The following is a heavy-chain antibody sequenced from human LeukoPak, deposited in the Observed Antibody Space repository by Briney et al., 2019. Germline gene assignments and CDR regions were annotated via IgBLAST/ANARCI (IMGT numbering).Heavy chain of an antibody. CDR1: GYTFASYG. J-gene: IGHJ4*02. V-gene: IGHV1-18*01. CDR2: ISAYNGNT. CDR3: ARANMERYYYDSSGYYYLEY. Sequence: ASVKVSCKASGYTFASYGISWVRQAPGQGLEWMGWISAYNGNTNYAQKLQGRVTMTTDTSTSTAYMELRSLRSDDTAVYYCARANMERYYYDSSGYYYLEYWGQGTLVTVSS. D-gene: IGHD3-22*01.